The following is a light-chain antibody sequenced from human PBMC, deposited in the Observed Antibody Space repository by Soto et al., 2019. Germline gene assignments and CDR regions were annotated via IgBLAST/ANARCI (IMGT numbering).Light chain of an antibody. V-gene: IGKV3-20*01. J-gene: IGKJ1*01. Sequence: EIVLTQSPGTLSLSPGERATLSCRASQSVDSNYLAWYQQKPGQAPRLLIYGASRRATDIPDRFSGSGSGTDFTLTISRLEPEDFAVYYCQHYVTSLWTFGQGTKVEVK. CDR1: QSVDSNY. CDR3: QHYVTSLWT. CDR2: GAS.